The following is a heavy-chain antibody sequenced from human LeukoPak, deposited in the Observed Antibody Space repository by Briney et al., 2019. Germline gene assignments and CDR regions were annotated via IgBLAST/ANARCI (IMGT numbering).Heavy chain of an antibody. CDR1: GGSFSGYY. CDR2: INHSGST. V-gene: IGHV4-34*01. CDR3: ARAENGIAAAGTRWFDP. J-gene: IGHJ5*02. Sequence: SETLSLACAVYGGSFSGYYWSWIRQPPGKGLEWIGEINHSGSTNYNPSLKSRVTISVDTSKNQFSLKLSSVTAADTAVYYCARAENGIAAAGTRWFDPWGQGTLVTVPS. D-gene: IGHD6-13*01.